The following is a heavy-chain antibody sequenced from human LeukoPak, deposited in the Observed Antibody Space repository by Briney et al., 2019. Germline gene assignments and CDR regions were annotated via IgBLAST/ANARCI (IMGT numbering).Heavy chain of an antibody. J-gene: IGHJ3*02. Sequence: SETLSLTCTVSGGSISSYYWSWIRQPPGTGLEWILYISYSGSNNHTPSLESRVTISVDTRKKQFSLKLSSVTPADTAAYYCAREGSVVSTDAFDIWGQGTMVTVSS. CDR2: ISYSGSN. D-gene: IGHD2-15*01. V-gene: IGHV4-59*01. CDR3: AREGSVVSTDAFDI. CDR1: GGSISSYY.